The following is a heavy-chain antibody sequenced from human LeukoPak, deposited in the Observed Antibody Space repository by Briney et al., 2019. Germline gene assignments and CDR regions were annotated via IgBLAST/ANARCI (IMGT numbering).Heavy chain of an antibody. CDR1: GVTSSSYA. V-gene: IGHV3-23*01. J-gene: IGHJ4*02. CDR3: AKDPLTRRTTDHFDY. D-gene: IGHD1-1*01. Sequence: VGSLRLSSAPSGVTSSSYAMSSGRHAPGEGVWSGSAIRGSGGSTYYADSVKGRFTISRDNSKTTLYLQMNSLTAEHTAVYYCAKDPLTRRTTDHFDYWGQGTLVTVSS. CDR2: IRGSGGST.